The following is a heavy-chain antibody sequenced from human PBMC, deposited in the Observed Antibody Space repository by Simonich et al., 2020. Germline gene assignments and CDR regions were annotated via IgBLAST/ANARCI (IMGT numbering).Heavy chain of an antibody. Sequence: QVQLVQSGAEVKKPGASVKVSCKASGYTFTGYFMHWVRQAPGQGLGWKGWSNPNRGGTNKEQKFQGRGTMTRDTSISTAYMELSMLRSDDTAVYYCARDPVVPAAIRNAFDIWGQGTMVTVSS. CDR2: SNPNRGGT. CDR1: GYTFTGYF. V-gene: IGHV1-2*02. D-gene: IGHD2-2*01. J-gene: IGHJ3*02. CDR3: ARDPVVPAAIRNAFDI.